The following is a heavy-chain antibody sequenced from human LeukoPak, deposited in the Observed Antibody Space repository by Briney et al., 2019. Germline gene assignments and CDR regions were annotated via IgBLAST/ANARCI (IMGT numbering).Heavy chain of an antibody. D-gene: IGHD4-17*01. CDR3: ARAYHGDYRWDY. V-gene: IGHV5-51*02. Sequence: KPGESLKISCKGSEYSFTNYWSGGVRQMPGKGLEGMGIIHLDDSDPRYSPPFQGQVTVSADKSINTAYLQWSSLKASDTAVYYCARAYHGDYRWDYWGQGTLVTVSS. CDR1: EYSFTNYW. CDR2: IHLDDSDP. J-gene: IGHJ4*02.